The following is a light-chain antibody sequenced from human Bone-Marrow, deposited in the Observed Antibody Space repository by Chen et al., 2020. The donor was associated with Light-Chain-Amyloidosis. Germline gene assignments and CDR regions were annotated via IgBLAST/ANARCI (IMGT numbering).Light chain of an antibody. CDR3: QVWDRSSDRPV. V-gene: IGLV3-21*02. CDR2: DDS. CDR1: NIGSTS. J-gene: IGLJ3*02. Sequence: SYVLTQPSSVSVAPGQTATIACGRNNIGSTSVHWYQQTPGQAPLLVVYDDSDRPSGIPERLSGSNSGNTATRTISRVEAGDEADYYCQVWDRSSDRPVFGGGTKLTVL.